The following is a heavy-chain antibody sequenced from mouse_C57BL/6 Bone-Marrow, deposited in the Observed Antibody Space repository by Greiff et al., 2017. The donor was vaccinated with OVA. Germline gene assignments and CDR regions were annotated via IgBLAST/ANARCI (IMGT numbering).Heavy chain of an antibody. Sequence: QVTLKECGPGILQPSQTLSLTCSFSGFSLSTFGMGVGWIRQPSGKGLEWLAHIWWDDDKYYNPALKSRLTISKDTSKKQVFLKIANVDTADTATYYCARIPAQATYAMDYWGQGTSVTVSS. CDR2: IWWDDDK. J-gene: IGHJ4*01. CDR1: GFSLSTFGMG. CDR3: ARIPAQATYAMDY. D-gene: IGHD3-2*02. V-gene: IGHV8-8*01.